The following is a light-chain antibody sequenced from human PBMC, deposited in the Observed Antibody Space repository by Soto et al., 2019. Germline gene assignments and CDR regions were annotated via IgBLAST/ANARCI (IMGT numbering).Light chain of an antibody. CDR2: KAS. CDR1: QSISPW. V-gene: IGKV1-5*03. Sequence: DIQMTQSPSTLSASVGDRVTITCRASQSISPWLAWYQQKPGKAPKLLIYKASTLETGVPSRFSGSGSTTDFTLTISSLQPDDFATYFCQQYKSYSWTFGQGT. CDR3: QQYKSYSWT. J-gene: IGKJ1*01.